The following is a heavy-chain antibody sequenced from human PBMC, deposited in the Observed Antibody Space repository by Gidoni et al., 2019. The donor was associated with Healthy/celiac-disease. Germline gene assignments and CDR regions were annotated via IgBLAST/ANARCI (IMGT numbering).Heavy chain of an antibody. Sequence: EVQLVESGGGLVKPGGSLRLSCAASGFTFSNAWMSWVRQAPGKGLEWVGRIKSKTDGGTTDYAAPVKGRFTISRDDSKNTLYLQMNSLKTEDTAVYYCTTDSSQAYCGGDCYPYLDDYWGQGTLVTVSS. CDR2: IKSKTDGGTT. CDR1: GFTFSNAW. V-gene: IGHV3-15*01. J-gene: IGHJ4*02. CDR3: TTDSSQAYCGGDCYPYLDDY. D-gene: IGHD2-21*02.